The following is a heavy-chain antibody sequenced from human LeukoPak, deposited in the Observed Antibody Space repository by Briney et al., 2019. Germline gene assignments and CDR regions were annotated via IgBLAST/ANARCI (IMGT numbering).Heavy chain of an antibody. CDR3: AREGGTDIVVVPAATQVDY. CDR2: INPNSGGT. CDR1: GYTFTGYY. J-gene: IGHJ4*02. Sequence: ASVKVSCKASGYTFTGYYMHWVRQAPGQGLEWMGWINPNSGGTNYAQKFQGRVTMTRDTSISTAYMELSRLRSDDTAVYYCAREGGTDIVVVPAATQVDYWGRGTLVTVSS. D-gene: IGHD2-2*01. V-gene: IGHV1-2*02.